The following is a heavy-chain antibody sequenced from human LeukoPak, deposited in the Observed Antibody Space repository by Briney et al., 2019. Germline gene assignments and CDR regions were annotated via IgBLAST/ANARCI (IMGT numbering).Heavy chain of an antibody. J-gene: IGHJ3*02. CDR3: ARGRSITLLRGVAMSDGFDI. CDR1: GFTFSTYS. D-gene: IGHD3-10*01. CDR2: IDTSGTYI. Sequence: GGSLRLSCAAFGFTFSTYSMNWVRQAPGKGLEWVSFIDTSGTYIYYGESMKGRFTISRDNAKSSLYLQMNGLRAEDTAVYYCARGRSITLLRGVAMSDGFDIWGQGTMVAVSS. V-gene: IGHV3-21*01.